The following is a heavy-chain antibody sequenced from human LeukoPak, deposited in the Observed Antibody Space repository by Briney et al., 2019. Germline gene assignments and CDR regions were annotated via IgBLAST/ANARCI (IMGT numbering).Heavy chain of an antibody. CDR1: GGSISSGGYS. Sequence: PSETLSLTCAVSGGSISSGGYSWSWVRQPPGKGLEWIGYIYHSGSTYYNPSLKSRVTISVDRSKNQFSLKLSSVTAADTAVYYCARGPHYYDSSGYDYWGQGTLVTVSS. CDR2: IYHSGST. V-gene: IGHV4-30-2*01. CDR3: ARGPHYYDSSGYDY. D-gene: IGHD3-22*01. J-gene: IGHJ4*02.